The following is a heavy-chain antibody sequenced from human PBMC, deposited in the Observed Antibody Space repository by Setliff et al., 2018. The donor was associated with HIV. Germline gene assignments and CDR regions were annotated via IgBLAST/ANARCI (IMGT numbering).Heavy chain of an antibody. CDR3: AVPGTSGTYYRVFDY. V-gene: IGHV3-11*06. CDR2: ISHSSSYI. Sequence: GGSLRLSCTASGFIFSDYYMAWIRQAPGKGPEWVSYISHSSSYIEYADSVKGRFTISRDNAKNSLYLQMSGLRAEDTAVYYCAVPGTSGTYYRVFDYWGQGVLVTVSS. D-gene: IGHD3-10*01. J-gene: IGHJ4*02. CDR1: GFIFSDYY.